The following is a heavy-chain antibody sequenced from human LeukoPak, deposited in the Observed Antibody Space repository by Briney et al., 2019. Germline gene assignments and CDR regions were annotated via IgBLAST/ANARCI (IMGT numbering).Heavy chain of an antibody. CDR2: IKEDGSKT. J-gene: IGHJ4*02. Sequence: GGSLRLSCAASGFTFSNSWMSWVRQAPGKGLEWLTNIKEDGSKTYYVDSVKGRFTTSRDNAKNSLYLQMNSLRAEDTAVYYCVRDYVWGTSNSDYWGQGTLVTVSS. CDR3: VRDYVWGTSNSDY. D-gene: IGHD3-16*01. V-gene: IGHV3-7*01. CDR1: GFTFSNSW.